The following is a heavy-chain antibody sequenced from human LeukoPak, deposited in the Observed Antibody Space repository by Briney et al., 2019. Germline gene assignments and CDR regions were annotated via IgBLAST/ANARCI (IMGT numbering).Heavy chain of an antibody. J-gene: IGHJ5*02. CDR1: GGSISSGGYY. CDR2: IYYSGST. V-gene: IGHV4-31*03. CDR3: ARGSMIANNWFDP. Sequence: SETLSLTCTVSGGSISSGGYYWSWIRQHPGKGLERIGYIYYSGSTYYNPSLKSRVTISVDTSKNQFSLKLSSVTAADTAVYYCARGSMIANNWFDPWGQGTLVTVSS. D-gene: IGHD3-22*01.